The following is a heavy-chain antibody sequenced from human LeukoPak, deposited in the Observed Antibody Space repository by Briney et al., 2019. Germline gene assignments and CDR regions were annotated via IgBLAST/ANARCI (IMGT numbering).Heavy chain of an antibody. Sequence: ASVKVSCKASGYTRTAYYIYWVRQAPGQGLEWMGRINPNSGGTEYAQNFQGRVTMTRDTSISTAYMELSRLRSDDTAVYYCARDLYNWNDPPPLPFDYWGQGTLVTVSS. CDR1: GYTRTAYY. V-gene: IGHV1-2*06. J-gene: IGHJ4*02. CDR3: ARDLYNWNDPPPLPFDY. D-gene: IGHD1-1*01. CDR2: INPNSGGT.